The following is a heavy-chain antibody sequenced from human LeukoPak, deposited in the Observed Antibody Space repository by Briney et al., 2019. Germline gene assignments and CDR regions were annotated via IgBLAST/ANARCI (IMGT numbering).Heavy chain of an antibody. D-gene: IGHD3-10*01. V-gene: IGHV3-66*04. CDR3: ARPAYYYVSGTYGGPSYYYMDV. J-gene: IGHJ6*03. Sequence: GGSLRLSCAASGFTVRNNYMSWVRQAPGKGLEWVSLIYSGGSTYYADSVKGRFTISRDNSNNTVYLQMNSLRAEDSSVYYCARPAYYYVSGTYGGPSYYYMDVWGEGTTVTVSS. CDR1: GFTVRNNY. CDR2: IYSGGST.